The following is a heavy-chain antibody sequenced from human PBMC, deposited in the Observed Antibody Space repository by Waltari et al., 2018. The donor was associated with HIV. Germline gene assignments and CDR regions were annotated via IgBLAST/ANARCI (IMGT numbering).Heavy chain of an antibody. Sequence: QVQLVQSGAEVKKPGSSVKVSCKASGGTFSSYAISWVRQAPGQGLEWMGGIIPIFGTANYAQKFQGRVTITADESTSTAYMELSSLRSEDTAVYYCASYCTNGVCRRAQNWFDPWGQGTLVTVSS. CDR3: ASYCTNGVCRRAQNWFDP. V-gene: IGHV1-69*13. J-gene: IGHJ5*02. D-gene: IGHD2-8*01. CDR2: IIPIFGTA. CDR1: GGTFSSYA.